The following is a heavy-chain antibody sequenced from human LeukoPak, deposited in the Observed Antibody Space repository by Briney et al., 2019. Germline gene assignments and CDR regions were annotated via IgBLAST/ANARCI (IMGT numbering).Heavy chain of an antibody. CDR1: GGSISSYY. CDR2: IYYSGST. V-gene: IGHV4-59*01. D-gene: IGHD3-22*01. CDR3: ASQNRVYYYDSSGYGAYYYYMDV. J-gene: IGHJ6*03. Sequence: PSETLSLTCTVSGGSISSYYWSWIRQPPGKGLEWIGYIYYSGSTNYNPSLKSLVTISVDTSKNQFSLKLSSVTAADTAVYYCASQNRVYYYDSSGYGAYYYYMDVWGKGTTVTVSS.